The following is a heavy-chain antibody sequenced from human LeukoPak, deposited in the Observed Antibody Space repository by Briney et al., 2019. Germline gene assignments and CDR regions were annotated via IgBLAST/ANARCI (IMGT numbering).Heavy chain of an antibody. Sequence: EESLKISCKGSGNSFNNHFIGWVRQMPGKGLEWMGIIYPGDSETRYSPSFEGLVTISADKSISTVYLQWSSLEASDTAMYYCARRSTVIRGVLEEAFDYWGQGTLVTVSS. D-gene: IGHD3-10*01. CDR1: GNSFNNHF. V-gene: IGHV5-51*01. CDR2: IYPGDSET. CDR3: ARRSTVIRGVLEEAFDY. J-gene: IGHJ4*02.